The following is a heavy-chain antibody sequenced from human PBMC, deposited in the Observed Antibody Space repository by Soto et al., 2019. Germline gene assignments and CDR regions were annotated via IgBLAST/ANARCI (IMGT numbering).Heavy chain of an antibody. J-gene: IGHJ2*01. CDR3: AREDIVVVPAANPYWYFDL. V-gene: IGHV1-69*01. CDR2: IIPIFGTA. CDR1: GGTFSSYA. D-gene: IGHD2-2*01. Sequence: QVHLVQSGAEVKKPGSSVKVSCKASGGTFSSYAISWVRQAPGQGLEWMGGIIPIFGTANYAQQFQGRVTITADESTSTAYMELSSLRSEDTAVYYCAREDIVVVPAANPYWYFDLWGRGTLVTVSS.